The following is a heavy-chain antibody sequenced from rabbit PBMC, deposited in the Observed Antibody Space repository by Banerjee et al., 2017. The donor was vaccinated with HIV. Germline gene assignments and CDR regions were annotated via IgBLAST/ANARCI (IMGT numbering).Heavy chain of an antibody. CDR1: GFSFSSSYW. CDR3: ARDLAGVIGWNFNL. V-gene: IGHV1S45*01. D-gene: IGHD4-1*01. CDR2: IYAGSRDYT. Sequence: QEQLEESGGDLVKPEGSLTLTCTASGFSFSSSYWICWVRQAPGKGLEWIGCIYAGSRDYTYYASWAKGRFTISKTSSTTVTLQMTSLTAADTATYFCARDLAGVIGWNFNLWGPGTLVTVS. J-gene: IGHJ4*01.